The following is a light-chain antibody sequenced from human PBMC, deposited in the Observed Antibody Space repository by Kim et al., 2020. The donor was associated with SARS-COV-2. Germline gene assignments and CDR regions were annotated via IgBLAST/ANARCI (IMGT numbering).Light chain of an antibody. Sequence: EIVLTQSPGTLSLSPGERATLSCRASQSVSSRYLGWFQQKPGQAPRLLIYAVSSRATGIPDRFSGSGSGTDFTLTISRLAPEDFAVYYCQQYSDSPLTFGGGTKVDIK. CDR1: QSVSSRY. V-gene: IGKV3-20*01. CDR3: QQYSDSPLT. CDR2: AVS. J-gene: IGKJ4*01.